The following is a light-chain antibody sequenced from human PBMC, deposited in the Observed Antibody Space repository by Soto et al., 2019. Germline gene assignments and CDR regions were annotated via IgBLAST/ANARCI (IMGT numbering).Light chain of an antibody. CDR3: QQSYSTLLT. J-gene: IGKJ5*01. V-gene: IGKV1-39*01. CDR1: QSISSY. Sequence: DIQMTQSPSSLSASVGDRVTITCRASQSISSYLNWYQQKPGKAPKLLIYAASSLQSGVPSRFSGSGSGTDFTLTISSLQHEDYATYYCQQSYSTLLTFGQGTRLEIK. CDR2: AAS.